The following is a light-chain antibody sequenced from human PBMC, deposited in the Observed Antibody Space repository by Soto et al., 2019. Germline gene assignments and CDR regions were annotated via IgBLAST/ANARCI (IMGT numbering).Light chain of an antibody. Sequence: QSVLTQPPSVSGAPGQRVTISCTGSSSNIGAGYDVHWYQQLPGRAPKLLIYGNTXRPXXXXDRFSGSKSGTSXSLAITGXXXXXXXDYYCLSFDSSLSVVFGGGTKLTVL. J-gene: IGLJ2*01. CDR2: GNT. CDR1: SSNIGAGYD. V-gene: IGLV1-40*01. CDR3: LSFDSSLSVV.